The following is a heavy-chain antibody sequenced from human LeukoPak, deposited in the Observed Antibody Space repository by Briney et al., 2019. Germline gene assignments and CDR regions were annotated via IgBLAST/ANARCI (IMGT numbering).Heavy chain of an antibody. CDR3: ARAYSSSRYYYYMDV. Sequence: GGSLRLSCAASGFTFSSYSMNWVRQAPGKGLEWVSGINWNGGSTGYADSVKGRFTISRDNAKNSLYLQMNSLRAEDTALYYCARAYSSSRYYYYMDVWGKGTTVTVSS. CDR1: GFTFSSYS. V-gene: IGHV3-20*04. J-gene: IGHJ6*03. D-gene: IGHD6-13*01. CDR2: INWNGGST.